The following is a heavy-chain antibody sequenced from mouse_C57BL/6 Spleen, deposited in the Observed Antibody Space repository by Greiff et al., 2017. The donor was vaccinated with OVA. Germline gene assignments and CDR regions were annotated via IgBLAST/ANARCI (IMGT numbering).Heavy chain of an antibody. J-gene: IGHJ1*03. CDR1: GFSLTSYG. CDR2: IWSGGSP. Sequence: VQLQQSGPGLVQPSQSLSITCTVSGFSLTSYGVHWVRQSPGKGLEWLGVIWSGGSPDDNAAFISRLSISKDNSKIQVFFKMNSLQADDTAIYYCARFYYGSSWYFDVWGTGTTVTVSS. CDR3: ARFYYGSSWYFDV. V-gene: IGHV2-2*01. D-gene: IGHD1-1*01.